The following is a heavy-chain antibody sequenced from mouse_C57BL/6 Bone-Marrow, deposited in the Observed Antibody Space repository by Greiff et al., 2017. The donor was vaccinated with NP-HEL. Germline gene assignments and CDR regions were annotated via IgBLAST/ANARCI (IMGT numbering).Heavy chain of an antibody. D-gene: IGHD2-1*01. V-gene: IGHV1-69*01. CDR1: GYTFTSYW. Sequence: VQLQQPGAELVMPGASVKLSCKASGYTFTSYWMHWVKQRPGQGLEWIGEIDPSDSYTNYNQKFKGKSTLTVDKSSSTAYMQLSSLTSEDSAVYYCARSDDGNPPGFAYWGQGTLVTVSA. J-gene: IGHJ3*01. CDR2: IDPSDSYT. CDR3: ARSDDGNPPGFAY.